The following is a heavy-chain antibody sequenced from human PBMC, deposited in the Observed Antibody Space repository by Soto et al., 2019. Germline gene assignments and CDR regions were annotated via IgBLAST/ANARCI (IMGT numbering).Heavy chain of an antibody. D-gene: IGHD3-3*01. CDR2: FIPIFGTA. V-gene: IGHV1-69*01. CDR3: ARGAGIFGVPPTTRAHYYYGMDV. J-gene: IGHJ6*04. CDR1: GGTFSSYA. Sequence: QVQLVQSGAEVKKPGSSVKVSCKASGGTFSSYAISWVRQAPGQGLEWMGGFIPIFGTANYAQKFQGRVTITAEETTSTAYMELRSLRTEDTAVYYCARGAGIFGVPPTTRAHYYYGMDVWGEGTTITVSS.